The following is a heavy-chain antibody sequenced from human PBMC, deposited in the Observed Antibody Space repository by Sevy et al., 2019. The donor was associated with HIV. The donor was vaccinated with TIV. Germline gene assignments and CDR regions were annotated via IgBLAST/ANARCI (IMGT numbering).Heavy chain of an antibody. CDR2: INWNGGST. CDR1: GFTFDDYG. J-gene: IGHJ6*02. CDR3: ARDRLAHEYYYYYGMDV. V-gene: IGHV3-20*04. Sequence: GGSLRLSCAASGFTFDDYGMSWVRQAPGKRLEWVSGINWNGGSTGYADSVKGRFTISRDNAKNSLYLQMNSLRAEDTALYYCARDRLAHEYYYYYGMDVWGQGTTVTVSS.